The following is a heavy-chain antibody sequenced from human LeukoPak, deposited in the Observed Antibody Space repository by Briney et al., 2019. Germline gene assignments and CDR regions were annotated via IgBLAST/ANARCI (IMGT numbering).Heavy chain of an antibody. CDR3: ASQKYYYDSSGYWYFDL. CDR1: GGSFSGYY. D-gene: IGHD3-22*01. J-gene: IGHJ2*01. Sequence: ASETLSLTCAVYGGSFSGYYWSWIRQPPGKGLEWIGEINHSGSTNYNPSLKSRVTISVDTSKNQFSLKLSSVTAADTAVYYCASQKYYYDSSGYWYFDLWGRGTLVTVSS. CDR2: INHSGST. V-gene: IGHV4-34*01.